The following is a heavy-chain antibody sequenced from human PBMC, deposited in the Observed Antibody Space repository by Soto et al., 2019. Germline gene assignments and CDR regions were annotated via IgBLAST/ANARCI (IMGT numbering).Heavy chain of an antibody. Sequence: QVHLQESGPGLVKPSGTLSLTCVVSGGSISSRDWWSWVRQSPGKGLEWIGEIYQSGTTNYNPSLRSRVTISIDRTKNQFSLKLTSVTAADTAIHYCARDLEGSGNSYSGDYWGRGTLVTVSS. CDR1: GGSISSRDW. CDR2: IYQSGTT. CDR3: ARDLEGSGNSYSGDY. J-gene: IGHJ4*02. D-gene: IGHD3-10*01. V-gene: IGHV4-4*02.